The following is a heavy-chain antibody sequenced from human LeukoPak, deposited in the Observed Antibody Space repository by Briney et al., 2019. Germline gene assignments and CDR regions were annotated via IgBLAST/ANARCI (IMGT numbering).Heavy chain of an antibody. Sequence: SETLSLTCTVSGGSLSRGDYYWGWIRQPPGKGLEWLGYIYYSGITYYNPSLKSRVTISVDTSKNQFSLKLSSVTAADTAVYYCARDAEIWGSYRLPLWGQGTLVTVSS. CDR3: ARDAEIWGSYRLPL. D-gene: IGHD3-16*02. CDR1: GGSLSRGDYY. V-gene: IGHV4-30-4*01. J-gene: IGHJ4*02. CDR2: IYYSGIT.